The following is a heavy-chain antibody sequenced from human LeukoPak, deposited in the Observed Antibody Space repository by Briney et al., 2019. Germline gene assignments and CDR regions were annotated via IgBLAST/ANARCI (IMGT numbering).Heavy chain of an antibody. CDR3: ARDRITMVRGVGWFDP. D-gene: IGHD3-10*01. V-gene: IGHV4-30-2*01. CDR2: IYHSGST. Sequence: PSQTLSLTCAVSGGSISSGGYSWSWIRQPPGKGLEWIGYIYHSGSTYYNPSLKSRVTISVDRSKNQFSLKLSSVTAADTAVYYCARDRITMVRGVGWFDPWGQGTLVTVSS. J-gene: IGHJ5*02. CDR1: GGSISSGGYS.